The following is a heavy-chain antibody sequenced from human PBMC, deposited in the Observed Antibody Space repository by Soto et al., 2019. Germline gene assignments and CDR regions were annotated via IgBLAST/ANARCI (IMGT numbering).Heavy chain of an antibody. CDR2: IYHSGST. J-gene: IGHJ4*02. CDR1: GYSISSGYY. CDR3: ARDQSKGYFDY. Sequence: SETLSLTCAVSGYSISSGYYWGWIRQPPGKGLEWIGSIYHSGSTYYNPSLKSRVTISVDTSKNQFSLKLSSVTAADTAVYYCARDQSKGYFDYWGQGTPVTVSS. V-gene: IGHV4-38-2*02.